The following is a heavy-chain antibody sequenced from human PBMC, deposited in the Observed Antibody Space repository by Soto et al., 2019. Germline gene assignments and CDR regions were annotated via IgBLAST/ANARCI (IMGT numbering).Heavy chain of an antibody. D-gene: IGHD5-12*01. CDR1: GDSVTSGGSY. CDR2: IHNSGNT. V-gene: IGHV4-31*03. CDR3: ARCPPIVAPLNRFDP. Sequence: SETLSHTCSVSGDSVTSGGSYWTWLRQVPGKGLEWIGYIHNSGNTYYNPSLKSRAAISLDPSKNEFSLKLNSLTAADTASYYCARCPPIVAPLNRFDPWGQGTLVTVSS. J-gene: IGHJ5*02.